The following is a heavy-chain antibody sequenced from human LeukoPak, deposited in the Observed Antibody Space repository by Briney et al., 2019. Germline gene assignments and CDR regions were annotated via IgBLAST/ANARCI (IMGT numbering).Heavy chain of an antibody. D-gene: IGHD3-3*01. J-gene: IGHJ4*02. V-gene: IGHV4-34*01. CDR1: GGSFSGYY. Sequence: SETLSLTCAVYGGSFSGYYWSWIRQPPGKGLEWIGEINHSGSTNYNPSLKSRVTISVDTSKNQFSLKPSSVTAADTAVYYCARDFWSDYYFDYWGQGTLVTVSS. CDR3: ARDFWSDYYFDY. CDR2: INHSGST.